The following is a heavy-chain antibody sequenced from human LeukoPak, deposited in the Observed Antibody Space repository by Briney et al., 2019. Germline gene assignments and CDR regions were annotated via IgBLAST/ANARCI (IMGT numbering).Heavy chain of an antibody. Sequence: ASVKVSCKASGYTFTGYYMHWVRQAPGQGLEWMGWINPNSGGTNYAQKFQGRVTMTRDTSISTAYMELSRLRSDDTAVYYCARGTRINCTNGVCYTDYYYMDVWGKGTTVTVSS. CDR1: GYTFTGYY. CDR3: ARGTRINCTNGVCYTDYYYMDV. V-gene: IGHV1-2*02. D-gene: IGHD2-8*01. J-gene: IGHJ6*03. CDR2: INPNSGGT.